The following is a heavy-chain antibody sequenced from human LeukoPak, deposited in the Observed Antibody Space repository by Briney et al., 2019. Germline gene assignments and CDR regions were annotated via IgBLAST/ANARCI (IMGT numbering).Heavy chain of an antibody. V-gene: IGHV3-48*01. Sequence: PGGSLRLSCAASGFSFSSYSMNRVRQAPGKGLEWVSYISTSSSTIYYADSVRGRFTISRDNAKNSLYLQMNSPRVEDTADYFCARVSAMGDFDCWGQGTLVTVPS. CDR2: ISTSSSTI. CDR1: GFSFSSYS. CDR3: ARVSAMGDFDC. J-gene: IGHJ4*02. D-gene: IGHD1-26*01.